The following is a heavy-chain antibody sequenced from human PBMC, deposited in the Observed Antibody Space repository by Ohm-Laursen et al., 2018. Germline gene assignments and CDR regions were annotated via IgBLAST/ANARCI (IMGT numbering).Heavy chain of an antibody. J-gene: IGHJ4*02. CDR1: GYSFTSYW. Sequence: ESLRISCKGSGYSFTSYWIGWVRQMPGKGLEWMGIIYPGDSDTRYSPSFQGQVTISADKSISTAYLQWSSLKASDTATYYCARREDYYDSSGYLDYWGQGTLVTVSS. V-gene: IGHV5-51*01. D-gene: IGHD3-22*01. CDR2: IYPGDSDT. CDR3: ARREDYYDSSGYLDY.